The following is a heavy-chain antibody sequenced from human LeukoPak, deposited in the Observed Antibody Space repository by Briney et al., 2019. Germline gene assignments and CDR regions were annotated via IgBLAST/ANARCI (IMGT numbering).Heavy chain of an antibody. CDR3: ARSRFWFDP. V-gene: IGHV4-59*08. J-gene: IGHJ5*02. D-gene: IGHD2-2*01. CDR1: GXSISSYY. CDR2: IYYSGST. Sequence: PSETLSLTCTVSGXSISSYYGSWIRQPPGKGLEWIGYIYYSGSTNYNPSLKSQVTISVDTSKNQFSLKLSSVTAADTAVYYCARSRFWFDPWGQGTLVTVSS.